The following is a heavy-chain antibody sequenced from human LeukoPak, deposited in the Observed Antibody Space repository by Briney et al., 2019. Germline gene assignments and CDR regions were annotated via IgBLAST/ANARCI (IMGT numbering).Heavy chain of an antibody. CDR3: ARASGGVSGYDLYYLDF. CDR2: ITSGSSYI. Sequence: GGSLRLSCAASGFTFSSYNMNWVRQAPGKGLEWVSSITSGSSYIYYADSVKGRFTISRDNAKNSLYLQMNSLRAEDTAVYYCARASGGVSGYDLYYLDFWGQGTLVTVSS. D-gene: IGHD5-12*01. V-gene: IGHV3-21*01. CDR1: GFTFSSYN. J-gene: IGHJ4*02.